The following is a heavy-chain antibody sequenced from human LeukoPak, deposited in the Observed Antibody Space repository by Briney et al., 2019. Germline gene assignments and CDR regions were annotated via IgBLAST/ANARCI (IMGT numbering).Heavy chain of an antibody. V-gene: IGHV4-39*01. CDR3: ARQRYRGYDYALPEFDY. D-gene: IGHD5-12*01. Sequence: PSETLSLTCTVSGGSITSSNDFWGWIRQPPGKGLVWVGSIFYSGTTYYNPSLKSRVTISVDTSKNQFSLKLSSVTAADTAVYYCARQRYRGYDYALPEFDYWGQGTLVTVSS. CDR2: IFYSGTT. J-gene: IGHJ4*02. CDR1: GGSITSSNDF.